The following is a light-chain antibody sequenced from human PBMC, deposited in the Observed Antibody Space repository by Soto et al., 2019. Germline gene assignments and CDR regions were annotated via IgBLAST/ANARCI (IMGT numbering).Light chain of an antibody. CDR3: VSYTTSASYV. J-gene: IGLJ1*01. CDR2: DVS. Sequence: QSALTQPAYVSGSPGQSITISCTGTSSDVGGFIFVSWYQQHPGRAPKLMIYDVSNRPSGVSNRFSGSKSGNTASLTISGLQADDDADYYCVSYTTSASYVFGTGTKVTVL. CDR1: SSDVGGFIF. V-gene: IGLV2-14*01.